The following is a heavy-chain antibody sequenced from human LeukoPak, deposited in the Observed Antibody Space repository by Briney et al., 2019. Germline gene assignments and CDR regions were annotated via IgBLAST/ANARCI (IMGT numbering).Heavy chain of an antibody. D-gene: IGHD3-3*01. J-gene: IGHJ4*02. Sequence: GGSLRLSCAASGFTVSSNYMSWVRQAPGKGLEWVSVIYSGGSTYYADSVKGRFTISRDNSKNTLYLQMNSLRAEDTAVYYCARGAYYDFWGGYSVTPPDYWGQGTLVTVSS. CDR1: GFTVSSNY. CDR3: ARGAYYDFWGGYSVTPPDY. CDR2: IYSGGST. V-gene: IGHV3-53*01.